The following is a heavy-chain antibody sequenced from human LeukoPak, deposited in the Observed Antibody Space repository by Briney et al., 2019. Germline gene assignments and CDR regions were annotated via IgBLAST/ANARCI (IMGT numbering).Heavy chain of an antibody. Sequence: SETLFLTCTVSGGSISSSSYYWGWIRQPPGKGLEWIGSIYYSGSTYYNPSLKSRVTISVDTSKNQFSLKLSSVTAADTAVYYCATRRDGYNLDYWGQGTLVTVSS. V-gene: IGHV4-39*01. CDR3: ATRRDGYNLDY. CDR1: GGSISSSSYY. D-gene: IGHD5-24*01. CDR2: IYYSGST. J-gene: IGHJ4*02.